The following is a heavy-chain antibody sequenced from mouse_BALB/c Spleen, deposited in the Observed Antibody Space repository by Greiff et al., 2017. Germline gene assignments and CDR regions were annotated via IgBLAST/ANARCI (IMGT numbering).Heavy chain of an antibody. CDR3: ALRLLAMDY. V-gene: IGHV14-3*02. CDR2: IDPANGNT. D-gene: IGHD1-1*01. Sequence: EVMLVESGAELVKPGASVKLSCTASGFNIKDTYMHWVKQRPEQGLEWIGRIDPANGNTKYDPKFQGKATITADTSSNTAYLQLSSLTSEDTAVYYCALRLLAMDYWGQGTSVTVSS. CDR1: GFNIKDTY. J-gene: IGHJ4*01.